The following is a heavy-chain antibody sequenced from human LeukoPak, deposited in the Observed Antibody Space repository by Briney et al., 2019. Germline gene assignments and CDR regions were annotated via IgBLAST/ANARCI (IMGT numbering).Heavy chain of an antibody. D-gene: IGHD3/OR15-3a*01. CDR1: GLIFSSYW. CDR3: ARGYRFGPNNYYYGMDV. V-gene: IGHV3-74*01. J-gene: IGHJ6*02. CDR2: IDSGGSET. Sequence: GGSLRLPCAASGLIFSSYWMHWVRQAPGKGLVWVSRIDSGGSETYYADSVQGRFTISRDNAKNTLYLQMHSVRAEDTAVYYCARGYRFGPNNYYYGMDVWGQGTTVTVSS.